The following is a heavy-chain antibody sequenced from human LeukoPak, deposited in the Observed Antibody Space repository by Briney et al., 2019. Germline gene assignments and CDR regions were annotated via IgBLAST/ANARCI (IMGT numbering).Heavy chain of an antibody. CDR1: GGSISSSGYY. Sequence: SETLPLTCTVSGGSISSSGYYWGWIRQPPGKGLEWIGTIYYSGSTYYNPSLKSRVTISADTSKNQFSLKLSSVTAADTAMYYCAREGMGGYNYAAWGQGTLVTVSS. V-gene: IGHV4-39*07. CDR3: AREGMGGYNYAA. CDR2: IYYSGST. D-gene: IGHD5-18*01. J-gene: IGHJ4*02.